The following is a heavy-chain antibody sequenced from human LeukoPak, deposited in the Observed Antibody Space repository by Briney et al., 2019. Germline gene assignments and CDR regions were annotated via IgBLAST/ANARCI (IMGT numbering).Heavy chain of an antibody. J-gene: IGHJ4*02. CDR1: GFTFSSYS. CDR2: TSSSSSYI. D-gene: IGHD3-3*01. CDR3: ARESGYYFDY. Sequence: GGSLRLSCAASGFTFSSYSMTWVRQAPGKGLEWVSSTSSSSSYIYYADSVKGRFTISRDNAKNSLYLQMNSLRAEDTAVYYCARESGYYFDYWGQGTLVTVSS. V-gene: IGHV3-21*01.